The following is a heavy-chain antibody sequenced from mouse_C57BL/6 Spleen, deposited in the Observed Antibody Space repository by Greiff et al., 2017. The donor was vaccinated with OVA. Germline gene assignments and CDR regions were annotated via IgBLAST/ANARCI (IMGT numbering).Heavy chain of an antibody. CDR1: GFSLTSYG. Sequence: VKVVESGPGLVQPSQCLSITCTASGFSLTSYGVHWVRQSPGKGLEWLGVIWSGGSTDYYAAFISRLSISKDNSKNQVFFKMNSLQADDTAIYYCARSRTVQYYFGYWGPGTTLTVSS. V-gene: IGHV2-2*01. CDR3: ARSRTVQYYFGY. D-gene: IGHD4-1*01. CDR2: IWSGGST. J-gene: IGHJ2*01.